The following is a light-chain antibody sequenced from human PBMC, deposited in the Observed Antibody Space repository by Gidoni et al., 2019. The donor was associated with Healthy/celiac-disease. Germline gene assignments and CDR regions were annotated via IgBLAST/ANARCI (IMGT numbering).Light chain of an antibody. V-gene: IGKV3-20*01. CDR1: QSVSSSY. CDR3: QQYGSSPYT. Sequence: EIVLTTSPGTLSLSPGERATRSCRASQSVSSSYLAWYQQKPGPAPRLLIYGASSRAVAIPDRFSRSECETDFNLTISRLETEDFAVYYCQQYGSSPYTFGQXTKLEIK. J-gene: IGKJ2*01. CDR2: GAS.